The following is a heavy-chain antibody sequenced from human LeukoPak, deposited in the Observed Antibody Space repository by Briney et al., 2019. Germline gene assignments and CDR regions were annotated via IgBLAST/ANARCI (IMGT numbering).Heavy chain of an antibody. CDR2: INHSGST. Sequence: SETLSLTCAVYGGSFSGYYWSWIRQPPGKGLEWIGEINHSGSTNYNPSLKSRVTISVDTSKNQFSLKLSSVTAADTAVYYCARRCQLLHHVPLKLNWFDPWGQGTLVTVSS. CDR3: ARRCQLLHHVPLKLNWFDP. V-gene: IGHV4-34*01. D-gene: IGHD2-2*02. J-gene: IGHJ5*02. CDR1: GGSFSGYY.